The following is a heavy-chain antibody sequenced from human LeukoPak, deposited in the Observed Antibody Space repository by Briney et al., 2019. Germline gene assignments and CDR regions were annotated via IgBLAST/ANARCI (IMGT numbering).Heavy chain of an antibody. CDR2: ISAYNGNT. Sequence: VASVKVSCKASGYTFTSYGISWVRQAPGQGLEWMGWISAYNGNTNYAQKLQGRVTMTTDTSTSTAYMKLRSLRSDDTAVYYCARDAVGATRWFDPWGQGTLVTASS. J-gene: IGHJ5*02. CDR3: ARDAVGATRWFDP. CDR1: GYTFTSYG. D-gene: IGHD1-26*01. V-gene: IGHV1-18*01.